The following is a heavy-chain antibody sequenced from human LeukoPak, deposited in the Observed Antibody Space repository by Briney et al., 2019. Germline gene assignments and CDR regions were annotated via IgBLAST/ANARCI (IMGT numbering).Heavy chain of an antibody. CDR2: VWTDATNR. CDR1: GFTFSNAW. J-gene: IGHJ4*02. CDR3: AKDAQRGFDYSNSLEY. V-gene: IGHV3-33*06. Sequence: PRGSLRLSCAASGFTFSNAWMNWVRQAPGKGLEWVAVVWTDATNRYYADSVKGRFTISRDDAGKTLYLQMSSLRPEDTGVYYCAKDAQRGFDYSNSLEYWGQGTPVTVST. D-gene: IGHD4-11*01.